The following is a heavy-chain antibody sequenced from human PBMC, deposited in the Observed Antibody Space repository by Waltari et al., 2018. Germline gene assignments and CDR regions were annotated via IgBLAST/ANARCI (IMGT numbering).Heavy chain of an antibody. CDR3: ARDRPGTINSFDP. V-gene: IGHV4-39*02. J-gene: IGHJ5*02. CDR2: IYSGGST. CDR1: GGSISSSNYY. Sequence: QVQLQESGPGLVKPSETLSLTCIVPGGSISSSNYYWGWIRQPPGKGLEWIGSIYSGGSTYYNPSLKSRVTISVDTSKNHFSLKLNYVTAADTAVYFCARDRPGTINSFDPWGQGTLVTVSS. D-gene: IGHD1-1*01.